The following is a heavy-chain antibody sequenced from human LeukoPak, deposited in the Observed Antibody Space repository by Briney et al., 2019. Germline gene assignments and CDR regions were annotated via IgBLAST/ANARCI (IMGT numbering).Heavy chain of an antibody. Sequence: GGSLRLSCVASGITFRNYWMSWVRQAPGKGLEWVANINQDSSEKYYVDSVKGRFTISRDNAKNSLYLQLNTLRPGDTAVYYCVQGWRDNWGQGTLVTVSS. D-gene: IGHD2-15*01. CDR1: GITFRNYW. J-gene: IGHJ4*02. V-gene: IGHV3-7*01. CDR2: INQDSSEK. CDR3: VQGWRDN.